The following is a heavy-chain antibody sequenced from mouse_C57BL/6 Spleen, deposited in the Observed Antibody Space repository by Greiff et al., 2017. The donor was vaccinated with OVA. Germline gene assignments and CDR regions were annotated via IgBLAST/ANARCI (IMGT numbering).Heavy chain of an antibody. V-gene: IGHV1-50*01. CDR2: IDPSDSYT. CDR1: GYTFTSYW. J-gene: IGHJ3*02. CDR3: AREEAR. Sequence: QVQLQQPGAELVKPGASVKLSCKASGYTFTSYWMQWVKQRPGQGLEWIGEIDPSDSYTNYNQKFKGKATLTVDTSSSTAYMQLSSLTSEDSAVYYCAREEARWGQGTLVTVSA.